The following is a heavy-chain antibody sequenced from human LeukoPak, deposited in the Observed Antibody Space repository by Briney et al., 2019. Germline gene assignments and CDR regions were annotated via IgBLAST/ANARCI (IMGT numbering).Heavy chain of an antibody. Sequence: SETLSLTCAVYGGSFSGYYWSWIRQPPGKGLEWIGEINHSGSTNYNPSLKSRVTISVDTSMNQFSLKLSSVTAADTAVYYCVRGLWFSVYWGQGTLVTVSS. D-gene: IGHD3-10*01. J-gene: IGHJ4*02. CDR3: VRGLWFSVY. CDR1: GGSFSGYY. V-gene: IGHV4-34*01. CDR2: INHSGST.